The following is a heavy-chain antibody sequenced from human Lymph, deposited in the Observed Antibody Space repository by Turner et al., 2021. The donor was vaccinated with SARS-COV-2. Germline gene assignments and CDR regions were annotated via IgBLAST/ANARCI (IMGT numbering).Heavy chain of an antibody. J-gene: IGHJ2*01. CDR2: ISYDGSNK. CDR1: GFTFSRYA. D-gene: IGHD3-9*01. CDR3: ARGALTGVSYWYFDL. Sequence: QVQLVESGGGVVQPGRSLRLSCAASGFTFSRYAMHWVRQAPGKGLGGVAVISYDGSNKYYADSVKGRFTISRDNSKNTLYLQMNSLRAEDTAVYYCARGALTGVSYWYFDLWGRGTLVTVSS. V-gene: IGHV3-30-3*01.